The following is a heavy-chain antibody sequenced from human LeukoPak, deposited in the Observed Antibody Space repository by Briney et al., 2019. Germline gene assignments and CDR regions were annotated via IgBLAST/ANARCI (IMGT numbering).Heavy chain of an antibody. CDR2: ISYDGSNK. V-gene: IGHV3-30*18. CDR3: AKAGDYGDYSATYFDY. J-gene: IGHJ4*02. CDR1: GFTFSSYG. Sequence: PGRSLRLSCAASGFTFSSYGMHWVRQAPGKGLEWVAVISYDGSNKYYADPVKGRFTISRDNSKNTLYLQMNSLRAEDTAVYYCAKAGDYGDYSATYFDYWGQGTLVTVSS. D-gene: IGHD4-17*01.